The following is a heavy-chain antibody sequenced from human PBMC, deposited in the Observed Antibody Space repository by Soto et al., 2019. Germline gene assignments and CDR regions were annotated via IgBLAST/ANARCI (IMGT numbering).Heavy chain of an antibody. D-gene: IGHD2-8*01. CDR3: AREGTRYCTKGVCYNYYYYYGMDV. V-gene: IGHV1-18*01. Sequence: QVQLVQSGAEVKKPGASVKVSCQASGYTFTSYGISWVRQAPGQGLEWMGWISAYNGNTNYAQKFQDRVTMTTDTSTSTAYMELRSLRSDDTAVHYCAREGTRYCTKGVCYNYYYYYGMDVWGQGTTVTVSS. J-gene: IGHJ6*02. CDR2: ISAYNGNT. CDR1: GYTFTSYG.